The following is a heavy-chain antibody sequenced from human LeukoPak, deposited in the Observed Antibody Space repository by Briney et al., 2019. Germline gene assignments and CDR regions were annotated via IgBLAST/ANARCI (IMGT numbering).Heavy chain of an antibody. Sequence: PGGSLRLSCAASGFTFSSYAMAWVRQAPGKGLEWVSGVSGSGGHTDYSDSVGGRFTISRDNSDNTVNLQLNSLRAEDTALYYCAKVRRRDSKSPGDARVDYWGRGTLVTVSS. V-gene: IGHV3-23*01. CDR2: VSGSGGHT. CDR3: AKVRRRDSKSPGDARVDY. CDR1: GFTFSSYA. J-gene: IGHJ4*02.